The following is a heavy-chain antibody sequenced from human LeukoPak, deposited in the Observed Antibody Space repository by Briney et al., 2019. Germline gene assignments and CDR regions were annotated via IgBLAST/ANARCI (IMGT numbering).Heavy chain of an antibody. CDR1: GYTFTGYH. CDR2: INPNSGVT. J-gene: IGHJ6*02. CDR3: ARDRSGILGYYYNGMDV. V-gene: IGHV1-2*06. Sequence: ASVKVSCRASGYTFTGYHVHWVRQAPGQGLEWVGRINPNSGVTNYAQKFQGRVTMTRHTSITTAHMELSRLRSDDTAVYYCARDRSGILGYYYNGMDVWGQGTTVTVSS. D-gene: IGHD3-10*01.